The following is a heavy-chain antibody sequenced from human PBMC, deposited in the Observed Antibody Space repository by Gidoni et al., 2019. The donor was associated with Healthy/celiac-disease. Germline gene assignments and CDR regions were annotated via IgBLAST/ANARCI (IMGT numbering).Heavy chain of an antibody. CDR3: ARDSHPYYYGSGNWFDP. CDR2: IWYDGSNK. J-gene: IGHJ5*02. D-gene: IGHD3-10*01. V-gene: IGHV3-33*01. Sequence: VIWYDGSNKYYADSVKGRFTISRDNSKNTLYLQMNSLRAEDTAVYYCARDSHPYYYGSGNWFDPWGQGTLVTVSS.